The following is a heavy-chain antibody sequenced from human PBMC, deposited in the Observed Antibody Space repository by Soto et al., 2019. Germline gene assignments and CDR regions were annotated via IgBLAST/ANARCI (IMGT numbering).Heavy chain of an antibody. D-gene: IGHD5-18*01. CDR3: ARDLSRAMVDYYYYMDV. CDR2: IIPILGIA. CDR1: GGTFSSYT. V-gene: IGHV1-69*08. Sequence: QVQLVQSGAEVKKPGSSVKVSCKASGGTFSSYTISWVRQAPGQGLEWMGRIIPILGIANYAQKFQGRVTITADKSTPTAYMELSSLRSEDTAVYYCARDLSRAMVDYYYYMDVWGKGTTVTVSS. J-gene: IGHJ6*03.